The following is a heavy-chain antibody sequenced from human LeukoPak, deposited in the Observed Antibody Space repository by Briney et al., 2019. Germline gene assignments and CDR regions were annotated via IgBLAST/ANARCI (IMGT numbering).Heavy chain of an antibody. V-gene: IGHV3-74*01. J-gene: IGHJ4*02. CDR3: ASLTNYAFWSGTVDY. D-gene: IGHD3-3*01. CDR1: GFTFSSYW. Sequence: TGGSLRLSCAASGFTFSSYWMHWVRQAPGKGLVWVSRINSDGSSTSYADSVKGRFTISRDNAKNTLYLQMNSLRAEDTAVYYCASLTNYAFWSGTVDYWGQGTLVTVSS. CDR2: INSDGSST.